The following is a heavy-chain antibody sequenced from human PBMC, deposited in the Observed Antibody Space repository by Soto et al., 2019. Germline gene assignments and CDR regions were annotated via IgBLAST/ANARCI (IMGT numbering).Heavy chain of an antibody. D-gene: IGHD6-13*01. CDR3: AKVFFVYSSSWHYYYYMDV. Sequence: GSLKLSCAESGFTFSSYSMSWVRQTPGKGLEWVSAISGSCGSTYYADSVKGRFTISRDNSKNTLYLQMNSLRAEDTAVYYCAKVFFVYSSSWHYYYYMDVWGKGTTVIVSS. J-gene: IGHJ6*03. V-gene: IGHV3-23*01. CDR1: GFTFSSYS. CDR2: ISGSCGST.